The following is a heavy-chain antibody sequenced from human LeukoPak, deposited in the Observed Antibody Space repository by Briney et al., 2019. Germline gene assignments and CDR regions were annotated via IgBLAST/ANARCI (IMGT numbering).Heavy chain of an antibody. V-gene: IGHV3-74*01. CDR3: AAGPSSNGHQLPY. Sequence: SGGSQRPSCAASGFSFSGYWMHWVRQTPGKGLVWVSRLSSDGTNTGHADSVKGRFTISRDNAKKMVYLQMDSLRVEDSAVYYCAAGPSSNGHQLPYWGQGTLVTVSS. CDR2: LSSDGTNT. D-gene: IGHD4-11*01. CDR1: GFSFSGYW. J-gene: IGHJ4*02.